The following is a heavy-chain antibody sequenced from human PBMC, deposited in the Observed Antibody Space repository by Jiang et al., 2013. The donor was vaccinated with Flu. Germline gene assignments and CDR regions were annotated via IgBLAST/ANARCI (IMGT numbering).Heavy chain of an antibody. D-gene: IGHD2-2*01. V-gene: IGHV3-11*04. CDR2: ISSSGSTI. J-gene: IGHJ4*02. CDR1: GFTFSDYY. CDR3: ARAYRRYCSSTSCYAGAY. Sequence: VQLLESGGGLVKPGGSLRLSCAASGFTFSDYYMSWIRQAPGKGLEWVSYISSSGSTIYYADSVKGRFTISRDNAKNSLYLQMNSLRAEDTAVYYCARAYRRYCSSTSCYAGAYWGQGNAGHRLL.